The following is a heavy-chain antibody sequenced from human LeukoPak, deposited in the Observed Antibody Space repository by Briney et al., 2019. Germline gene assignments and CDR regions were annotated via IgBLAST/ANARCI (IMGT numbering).Heavy chain of an antibody. CDR1: GFTVSTNY. V-gene: IGHV3-53*01. Sequence: GGSLRLSCAASGFTVSTNYMTWIRQAPGKGLEWVSVMYTLGNTNYADSVRGRFTISRANSKNTLYLQMNSLRAEDTAIYYCAKFRGGTTKNSYDYWGQGTLVTVSS. D-gene: IGHD1-7*01. J-gene: IGHJ4*02. CDR2: MYTLGNT. CDR3: AKFRGGTTKNSYDY.